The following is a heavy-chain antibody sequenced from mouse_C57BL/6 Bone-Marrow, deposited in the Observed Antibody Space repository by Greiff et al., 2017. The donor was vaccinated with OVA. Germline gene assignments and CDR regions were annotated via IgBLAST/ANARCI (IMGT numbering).Heavy chain of an antibody. J-gene: IGHJ4*01. D-gene: IGHD2-1*01. CDR2: INPSNGGT. V-gene: IGHV1-53*01. CDR1: GYTFTSYW. CDR3: ARERIYYGNYYAMDY. Sequence: QVQLKQPGTELVKPGASVKLSCKASGYTFTSYWMHWVKQRPGQGLEWIGNINPSNGGTNYNEKFKSKATLTVDKSSSTAYMQLSSLTSEDSAVYYCARERIYYGNYYAMDYWGQGTSVTVSS.